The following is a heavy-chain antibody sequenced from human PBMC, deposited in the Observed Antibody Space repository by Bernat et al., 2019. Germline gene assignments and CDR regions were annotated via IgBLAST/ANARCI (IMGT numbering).Heavy chain of an antibody. D-gene: IGHD1-1*01. Sequence: QVQLQESGPGLVKPSQTLSLTCTVPGGSINSGGYYWSWIRQHPGKGLEWIGYIYYSGSTYYNPSLKSRLSISLDTSKNQFSLKLSSVTAADTAVYYCARVTKTSYYGVDVWGQGTTVALSS. CDR2: IYYSGST. CDR1: GGSINSGGYY. CDR3: ARVTKTSYYGVDV. V-gene: IGHV4-31*03. J-gene: IGHJ6*02.